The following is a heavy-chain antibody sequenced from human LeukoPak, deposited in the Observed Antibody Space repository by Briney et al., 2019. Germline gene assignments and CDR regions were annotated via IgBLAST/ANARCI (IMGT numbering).Heavy chain of an antibody. D-gene: IGHD6-19*01. CDR1: GFTFSSYE. CDR2: ISSSGSTI. Sequence: GGSLRLSCAASGFTFSSYEMNWVRQAPGKGLEWVSYISSSGSTIYYADSVKGRFTISRDNAKNSLYLQMNSLRAEDTAVYYCARDLGIAVAVFDYWGQGTLVTVSS. V-gene: IGHV3-48*03. CDR3: ARDLGIAVAVFDY. J-gene: IGHJ4*02.